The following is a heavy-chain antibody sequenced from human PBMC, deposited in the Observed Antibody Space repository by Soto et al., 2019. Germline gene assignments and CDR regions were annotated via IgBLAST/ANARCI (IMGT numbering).Heavy chain of an antibody. CDR2: IYYSGST. V-gene: IGHV4-30-4*01. Sequence: PSETLSLTCTVSGGSISSGDYYWSWIRQPPGKGLEWIGYIYYSGSTYYNPSLKSRVTISVDTSKNQFSPKLSSVTAADTAVYYCARDSGGISTRYYDWFDLRGKRSLVPVAS. D-gene: IGHD2-2*01. CDR3: ARDSGGISTRYYDWFDL. J-gene: IGHJ5*02. CDR1: GGSISSGDYY.